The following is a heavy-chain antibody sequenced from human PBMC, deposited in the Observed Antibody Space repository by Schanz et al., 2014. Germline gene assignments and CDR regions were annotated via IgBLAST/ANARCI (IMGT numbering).Heavy chain of an antibody. V-gene: IGHV1-46*01. J-gene: IGHJ4*02. CDR3: ARDVPINDY. Sequence: QVQLVQSGAEVKKPGASVKVSCEASGYTFTSYYIHWFRQAPGQGLEWMGLINPSVGNTNYAQKFRGRVTMTRDTSTSTVYMELRSLTSDDTAVYYCARDVPINDYWGQGTPVTVSS. D-gene: IGHD2-2*01. CDR2: INPSVGNT. CDR1: GYTFTSYY.